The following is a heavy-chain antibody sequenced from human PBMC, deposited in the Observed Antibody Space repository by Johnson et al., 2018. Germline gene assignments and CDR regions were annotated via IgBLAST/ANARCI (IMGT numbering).Heavy chain of an antibody. Sequence: EVQLVESGGGLVKPGGSLRLSCAASGFTFSNAWMNWVRQAPGKGLEWVGRIKSKTDGGTTDYAAPVKGRFTISREDSKNKLYLQMNSLKTEDPAVYYCTTDLSHVSSGYDLYYYYYMDVWGKGTTVTVSS. D-gene: IGHD5-12*01. CDR1: GFTFSNAW. CDR3: TTDLSHVSSGYDLYYYYYMDV. CDR2: IKSKTDGGTT. J-gene: IGHJ6*03. V-gene: IGHV3-15*07.